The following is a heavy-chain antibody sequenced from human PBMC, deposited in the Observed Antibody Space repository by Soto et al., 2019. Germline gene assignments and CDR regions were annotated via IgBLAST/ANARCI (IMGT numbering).Heavy chain of an antibody. CDR3: AREMPSTAAAYFYYGLNV. J-gene: IGHJ6*02. CDR2: IVPVFPSV. CDR1: VGGFSNYA. Sequence: SVKVSCKGSVGGFSNYAIYWVRQAPGQGLEWLGTIVPVFPSVYYAPRFQGRLTITADGSTDTVYMMLTSLKSEDTAVYYCAREMPSTAAAYFYYGLNVWGQGTSVTVSS. D-gene: IGHD6-13*01. V-gene: IGHV1-69*13.